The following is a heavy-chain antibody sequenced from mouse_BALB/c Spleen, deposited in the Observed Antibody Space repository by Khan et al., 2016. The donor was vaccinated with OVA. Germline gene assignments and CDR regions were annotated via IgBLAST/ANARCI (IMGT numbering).Heavy chain of an antibody. D-gene: IGHD1-1*02. CDR1: GFSLINYG. Sequence: QVQLKESGPGLVQPSQNLSITCTVSGFSLINYGVHWVRQSPGKALEWLGVIWSGGSTDYNAAFISSLSITTDNSKSQIFFKMNSLQTDDTAIYYCARNGVSHYHDYGGMDYWGQGTSVTVSS. J-gene: IGHJ4*01. V-gene: IGHV2-2*01. CDR2: IWSGGST. CDR3: ARNGVSHYHDYGGMDY.